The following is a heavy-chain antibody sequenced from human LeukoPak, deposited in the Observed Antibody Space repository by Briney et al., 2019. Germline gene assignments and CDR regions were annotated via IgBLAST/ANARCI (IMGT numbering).Heavy chain of an antibody. Sequence: ASVKVSCKASGYTFTAHAISWVRQAPGQGLEWMGWINTYNGNTDYAQRLQGRVTMTRDTSTSTAYMELSSLRSEDMAVYYCARAHSSGWYDLDYWGQGTLVTVSS. CDR1: GYTFTAHA. CDR2: INTYNGNT. D-gene: IGHD6-19*01. J-gene: IGHJ4*02. CDR3: ARAHSSGWYDLDY. V-gene: IGHV1-18*03.